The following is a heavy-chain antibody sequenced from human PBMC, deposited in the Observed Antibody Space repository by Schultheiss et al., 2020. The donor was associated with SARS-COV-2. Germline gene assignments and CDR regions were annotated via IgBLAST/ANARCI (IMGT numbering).Heavy chain of an antibody. Sequence: SQTLSLTCAVSGGSISSGGYSWSWIRQPPGKGLEWIGYIYYSGSTYYNPSLKSLVTISVDTSKNQFSLKLSSVTAADTAVYYCARGQGIAALYNWFDPWGQGTLVTVSS. CDR3: ARGQGIAALYNWFDP. D-gene: IGHD6-6*01. CDR2: IYYSGST. J-gene: IGHJ5*02. V-gene: IGHV4-31*01. CDR1: GGSISSGGYS.